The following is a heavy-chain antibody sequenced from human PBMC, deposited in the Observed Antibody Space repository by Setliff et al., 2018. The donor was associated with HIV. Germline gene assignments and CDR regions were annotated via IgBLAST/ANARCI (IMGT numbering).Heavy chain of an antibody. Sequence: PSETLSLTCTVSGGSISSGSYYWSWIRQPAGKGLEWIGRIYTSGSTNYNPSLKSRVTISVDTSKNQFSLKLTSVTAADTAVYYCAKSRGNRNYGGWYFDLWGRGTLVTVSS. J-gene: IGHJ2*01. V-gene: IGHV4-61*02. CDR1: GGSISSGSYY. D-gene: IGHD1-7*01. CDR2: IYTSGST. CDR3: AKSRGNRNYGGWYFDL.